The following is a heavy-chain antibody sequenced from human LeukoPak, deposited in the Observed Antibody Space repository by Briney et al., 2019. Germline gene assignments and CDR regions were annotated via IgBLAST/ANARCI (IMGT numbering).Heavy chain of an antibody. Sequence: GEPLRLSCAVSGFTFDDYAMSWVRQAPGKGLEWVSGISWNGGSTGYADSVKGRFTISRDNAKKSLYLQINSLRAEDTALYYCARNLYYDNNGYYYHFDYWGQGTLVTVSS. CDR3: ARNLYYDNNGYYYHFDY. J-gene: IGHJ4*02. CDR2: ISWNGGST. D-gene: IGHD3-22*01. V-gene: IGHV3-20*04. CDR1: GFTFDDYA.